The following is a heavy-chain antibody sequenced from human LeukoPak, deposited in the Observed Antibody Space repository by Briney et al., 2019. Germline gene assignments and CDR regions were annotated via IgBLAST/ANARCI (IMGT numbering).Heavy chain of an antibody. CDR1: GYSFTSYW. Sequence: GESLKISCKGSGYSFTSYWIGWVRQMPGKGLEWMGIIYPGDSDTRYSPSFQGQVTISVDKSISTAYLQWSSLKASDTAMYYCARSSWFNSEVYYMHVWGKGTTVTVSS. CDR3: ARSSWFNSEVYYMHV. D-gene: IGHD1-20*01. CDR2: IYPGDSDT. J-gene: IGHJ6*03. V-gene: IGHV5-51*01.